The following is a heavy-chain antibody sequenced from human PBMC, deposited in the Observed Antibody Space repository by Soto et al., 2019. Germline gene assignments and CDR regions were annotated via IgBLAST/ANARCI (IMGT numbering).Heavy chain of an antibody. CDR2: IYYSGST. CDR1: GGSISSGGHY. CDR3: ATEGKWIEGSTPMAFFHY. J-gene: IGHJ4*02. Sequence: QVQLQESGPGLVKPSQTLSLTCTVSGGSISSGGHYLNWIRQYPGKGLEWIGCIYYSGSTYYSPSLKTRVTIPVHTSNNQFSLKLSSVTAADTAVYYCATEGKWIEGSTPMAFFHYWGQGTLVTVSS. D-gene: IGHD5-18*01. V-gene: IGHV4-31*03.